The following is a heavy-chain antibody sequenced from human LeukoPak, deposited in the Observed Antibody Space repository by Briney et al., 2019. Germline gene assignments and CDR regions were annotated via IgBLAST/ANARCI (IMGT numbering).Heavy chain of an antibody. CDR1: GFTFSSYG. J-gene: IGHJ4*02. CDR2: IRYDGSNK. CDR3: AKGGVRGPFDY. V-gene: IGHV3-30*02. Sequence: PGGSLRLSCAASGFTFSSYGMHWVRQAPGKGLEWVAFIRYDGSNKYYADSVKGRFTISRDNSKNTLYLQMNSLRAEDTAVYYCAKGGVRGPFDYWGQGTLVTVSS. D-gene: IGHD3-16*01.